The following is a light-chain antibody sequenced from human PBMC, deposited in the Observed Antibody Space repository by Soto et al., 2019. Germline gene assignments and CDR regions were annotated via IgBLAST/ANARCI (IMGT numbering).Light chain of an antibody. CDR1: QSLVHSDGNTH. Sequence: DVVMTQSPLSLPVTLGQPASISCRSTQSLVHSDGNTHLNWFQQRPGQSPRRLICKVSNRESGVPDRFSGSASGTDVTLKISRVEAEDVGVYYCMQGTHWQYTFGQGTKLEIK. CDR2: KVS. J-gene: IGKJ2*01. V-gene: IGKV2-30*02. CDR3: MQGTHWQYT.